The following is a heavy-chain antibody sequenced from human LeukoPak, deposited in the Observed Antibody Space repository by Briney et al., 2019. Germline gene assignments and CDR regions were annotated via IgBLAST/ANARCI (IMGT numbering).Heavy chain of an antibody. Sequence: SETLSLTCTVSGGSISSSSYYWGWIRHPPGKGLEWIGSIYYSGSTYYNPSLKSRVTISVDTSKNQISLELSSVTAADTAVYYCARRVVGATGGGIDYWGQGTLVTVSS. CDR3: ARRVVGATGGGIDY. D-gene: IGHD1-26*01. CDR1: GGSISSSSYY. J-gene: IGHJ4*02. CDR2: IYYSGST. V-gene: IGHV4-39*01.